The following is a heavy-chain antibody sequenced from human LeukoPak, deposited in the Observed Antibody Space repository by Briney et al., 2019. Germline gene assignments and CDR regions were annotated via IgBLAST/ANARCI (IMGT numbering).Heavy chain of an antibody. Sequence: PGGSLRLSCAASGFTFSSYSMNWVRQAPGKGLEWVSSISSSSSYIYYADSVKGRFTISRDNAKNSLYLQMNSLRAEDTAVYYCARERCIVWELQHVCAFDIWGQGTMVTVSS. CDR3: ARERCIVWELQHVCAFDI. CDR1: GFTFSSYS. J-gene: IGHJ3*02. D-gene: IGHD1-26*01. V-gene: IGHV3-21*01. CDR2: ISSSSSYI.